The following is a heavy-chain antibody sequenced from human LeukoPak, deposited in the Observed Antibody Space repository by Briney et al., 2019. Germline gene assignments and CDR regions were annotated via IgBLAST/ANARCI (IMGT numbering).Heavy chain of an antibody. J-gene: IGHJ6*02. CDR2: ISDNGGST. Sequence: GGSLRLSCAASGFTFSSYAMNRVRQAPGKGLEWVSVISDNGGSTYYADSVKGRFTISRDNSKNTLYLQMNSLTAEDTAVYYCATLRYFDWLSSYYYYGMDVWGQGTTVTVSS. V-gene: IGHV3-23*01. CDR3: ATLRYFDWLSSYYYYGMDV. D-gene: IGHD3-9*01. CDR1: GFTFSSYA.